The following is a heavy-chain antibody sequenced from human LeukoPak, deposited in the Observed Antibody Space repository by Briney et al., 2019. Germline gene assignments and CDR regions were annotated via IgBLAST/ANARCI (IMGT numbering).Heavy chain of an antibody. V-gene: IGHV4-38-2*02. Sequence: SETLSLTCTVSGYSISSGHYWGWIRQAPGKGLEWIGSIYYSGSTYYNPSLKSRVTISVDTSKNQFSLNLNSVTAADTAVYFCARDEGSAYPFDYWGQGTLVTVSS. CDR3: ARDEGSAYPFDY. CDR2: IYYSGST. D-gene: IGHD3-22*01. CDR1: GYSISSGHY. J-gene: IGHJ4*02.